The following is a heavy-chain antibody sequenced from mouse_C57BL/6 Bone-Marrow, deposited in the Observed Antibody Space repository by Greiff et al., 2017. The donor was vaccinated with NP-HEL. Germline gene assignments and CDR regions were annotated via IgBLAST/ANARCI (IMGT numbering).Heavy chain of an antibody. V-gene: IGHV1-72*01. CDR3: ARIDSNYCWFAY. J-gene: IGHJ3*01. CDR2: IDPNSGGT. D-gene: IGHD2-5*01. CDR1: GYTFTSYW. Sequence: QVQLQPPGAELVKPGASVKLSCKASGYTFTSYWMPWVKQRPGRGLVWIGRIDPNSGGTKYNEKFKSKATLTVDKPSSTAYMQLSSLTSEDSAVYYCARIDSNYCWFAYWGQGTLVTVSA.